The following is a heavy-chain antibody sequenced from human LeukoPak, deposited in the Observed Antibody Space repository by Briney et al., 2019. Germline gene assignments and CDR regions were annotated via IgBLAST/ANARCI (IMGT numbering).Heavy chain of an antibody. CDR2: INHSGST. D-gene: IGHD6-19*01. Sequence: PSETLSLTCAVYGGXFSGYYCSWIRQPLGKGLEWIGDINHSGSTNYNPSLKSRVTISVDTSKNQFSLKLSAVTAADTAVYYCARGALAVAVDYWGQGTLVTVSS. CDR3: ARGALAVAVDY. CDR1: GGXFSGYY. V-gene: IGHV4-34*01. J-gene: IGHJ4*02.